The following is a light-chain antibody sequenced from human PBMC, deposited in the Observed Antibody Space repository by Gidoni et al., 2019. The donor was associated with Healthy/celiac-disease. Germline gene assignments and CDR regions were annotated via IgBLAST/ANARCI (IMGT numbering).Light chain of an antibody. CDR2: SNN. CDR3: AAWDDSLSGPV. CDR1: SSNIGSNY. V-gene: IGLV1-47*02. J-gene: IGLJ2*01. Sequence: SVLTHPPSASGTPGQRVTISCSGSSSNIGSNYVYWYQQLPGTAPKLLIDSNNQRPSGVPDRFSGSKSGTSASLAISGLRSEDEADYYCAAWDDSLSGPVFGGGTKLTVL.